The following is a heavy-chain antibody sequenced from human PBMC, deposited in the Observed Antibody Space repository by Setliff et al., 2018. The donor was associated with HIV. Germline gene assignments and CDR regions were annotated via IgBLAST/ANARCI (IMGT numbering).Heavy chain of an antibody. V-gene: IGHV3-23*01. J-gene: IGHJ4*02. CDR3: AKFVGAGSDYFDF. D-gene: IGHD6-13*01. Sequence: PRGSLRLSCAASGLPFSNFAMGWVRQAPGKGLQWVAFIGSAGDATNYAYAVQGRFTISRDNSKNRVYLQMNSLRVDDTATYYCAKFVGAGSDYFDFWGRGAQVTVSS. CDR1: GLPFSNFA. CDR2: IGSAGDAT.